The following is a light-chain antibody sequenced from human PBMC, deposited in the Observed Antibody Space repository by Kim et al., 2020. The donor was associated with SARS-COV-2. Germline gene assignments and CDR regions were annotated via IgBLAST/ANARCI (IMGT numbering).Light chain of an antibody. CDR3: QDYGRSPLT. V-gene: IGKV3-20*01. J-gene: IGKJ4*01. CDR1: QIFRSGY. CDR2: DGS. Sequence: EIVMTQSPVTLSLSPGERATLSCRASQIFRSGYLAWYQLKPGQAPRLLIYDGSTRAAGIPDRFSATDFTLTISRLEPEDFAVYYCQDYGRSPLTFGGGTKLEI.